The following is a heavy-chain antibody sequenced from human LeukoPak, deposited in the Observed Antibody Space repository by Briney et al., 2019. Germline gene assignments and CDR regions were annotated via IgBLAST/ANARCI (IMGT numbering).Heavy chain of an antibody. Sequence: SETLSLTCTVSGGSISSNNYYWGWIRQPPGKGLEWIGSIGTIYSASTYFNPSLQSRITMSVDMSKNQFSLKLSSVTAADTAVYYCARVDGPTMKGSFDYWGQGTLVTVSS. CDR1: GGSISSNNYY. J-gene: IGHJ4*02. D-gene: IGHD5-12*01. V-gene: IGHV4-39*07. CDR3: ARVDGPTMKGSFDY. CDR2: IGTIYSAST.